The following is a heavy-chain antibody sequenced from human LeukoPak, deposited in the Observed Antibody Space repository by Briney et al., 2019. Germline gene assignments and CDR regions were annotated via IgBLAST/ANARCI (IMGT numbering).Heavy chain of an antibody. V-gene: IGHV4-59*05. CDR1: GGSISSYY. Sequence: SETLSLTCTVSGGSISSYYWSWIRQPPGKGLEWIGSIYYSGSTYYNPSLKSRVTISVDTSKNQFSLKLSSVTAADTAVYYCARHLQRYSSGWYYWGQGTLVTVSS. CDR3: ARHLQRYSSGWYY. D-gene: IGHD6-19*01. CDR2: IYYSGST. J-gene: IGHJ4*02.